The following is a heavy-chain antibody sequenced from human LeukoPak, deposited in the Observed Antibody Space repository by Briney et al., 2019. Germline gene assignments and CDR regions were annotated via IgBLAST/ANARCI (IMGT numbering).Heavy chain of an antibody. CDR3: ASRGSGGTRAGPFGY. D-gene: IGHD2-15*01. Sequence: PSETLSLTCAVYGGSFSGYYWSWIRQPPGKGLEWIGEINHSGSTNYNPSLKSRVTISVDTSKNQFSLKLSSVTAADTAVYYCASRGSGGTRAGPFGYWGQGTLVTVSS. CDR1: GGSFSGYY. CDR2: INHSGST. J-gene: IGHJ4*02. V-gene: IGHV4-34*01.